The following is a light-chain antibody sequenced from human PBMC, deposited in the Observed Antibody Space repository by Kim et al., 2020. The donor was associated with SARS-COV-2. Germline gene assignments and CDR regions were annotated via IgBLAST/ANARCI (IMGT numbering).Light chain of an antibody. CDR3: QQYGRTPNT. Sequence: EIVLTQSPGTLSLSPGERATLSCRASQSVSNNYLAWYQQKSGQAPRLLIYGASTRATGIPDRFSGSASGTDFTLTISRLEPEDFAVYYCQQYGRTPNTFGQGTRLEIK. J-gene: IGKJ5*01. CDR2: GAS. V-gene: IGKV3-20*01. CDR1: QSVSNNY.